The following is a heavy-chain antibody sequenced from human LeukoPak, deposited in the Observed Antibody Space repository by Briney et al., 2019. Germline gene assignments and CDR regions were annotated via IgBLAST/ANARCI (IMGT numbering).Heavy chain of an antibody. CDR1: GGSISSSSYY. D-gene: IGHD1-26*01. V-gene: IGHV4-39*07. Sequence: PSETLSLTCTVSGGSISSSSYYWGWIRQPPGKGLEWIGSIYYSGSTYYNPSLKSRVTISVDTSKDQFSLKLSSVTAADTAVYYCARERSGEHAFDIWGQGTMVTVSS. CDR2: IYYSGST. J-gene: IGHJ3*02. CDR3: ARERSGEHAFDI.